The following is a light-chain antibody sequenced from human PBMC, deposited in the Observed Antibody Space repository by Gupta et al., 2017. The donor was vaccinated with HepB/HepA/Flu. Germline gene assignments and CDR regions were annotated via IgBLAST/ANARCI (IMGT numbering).Light chain of an antibody. CDR2: DAS. V-gene: IGKV3-11*01. Sequence: EIVLTQSPVTLSLSPGERATLSCRASQNIINYLAWYQQKPGQAPRLLIHDASNRATGIPARFSGSGFGTDFTLTISSREPEDFAVYYCQQRSNCPITFGRGTKVEIK. CDR3: QQRSNCPIT. CDR1: QNIINY. J-gene: IGKJ4*01.